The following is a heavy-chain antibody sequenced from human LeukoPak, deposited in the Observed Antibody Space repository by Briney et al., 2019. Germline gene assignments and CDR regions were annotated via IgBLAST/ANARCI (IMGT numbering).Heavy chain of an antibody. D-gene: IGHD6-13*01. J-gene: IGHJ5*02. CDR1: GFTFSSYW. CDR3: AREPDSSSWYGAWFDP. V-gene: IGHV3-7*01. Sequence: PGGSLRLSCAASGFTFSSYWMSWVRQAPGKGLEWVANIKQDGSEKYYVDSVKGRFTISRDNAKNSLYLQMNSLRAEDTAVYYCAREPDSSSWYGAWFDPWGQGTLVTVSS. CDR2: IKQDGSEK.